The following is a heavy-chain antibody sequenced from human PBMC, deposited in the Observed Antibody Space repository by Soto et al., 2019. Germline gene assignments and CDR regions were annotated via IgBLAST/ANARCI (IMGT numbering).Heavy chain of an antibody. CDR1: GFTFSSYA. D-gene: IGHD7-27*01. CDR2: IVGSAGST. J-gene: IGHJ4*02. Sequence: EVQLLESGGGLVQPGGSLRLSFAASGFTFSSYATSWVRQAPGKGLEWVSGIVGSAGSTYYADSVKGRFTISRDNSXXTRYLQMNSLRAEDTAIYYCAKTRTTNWESHYFDYWGQGALVTVSS. CDR3: AKTRTTNWESHYFDY. V-gene: IGHV3-23*01.